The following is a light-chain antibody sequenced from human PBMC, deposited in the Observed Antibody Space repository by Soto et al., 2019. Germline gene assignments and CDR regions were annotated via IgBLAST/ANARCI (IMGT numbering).Light chain of an antibody. Sequence: DIPMTQSPSTLSGSVGDRVTITCRASQTISSWLAWYQQKPGKAPKLLIYKASTLKSGVPSRFSGSGSGTEFPLTISSLQPDDFATYYCQHYISYSEAFGQGTKVKPK. CDR3: QHYISYSEA. J-gene: IGKJ1*01. V-gene: IGKV1-5*03. CDR1: QTISSW. CDR2: KAS.